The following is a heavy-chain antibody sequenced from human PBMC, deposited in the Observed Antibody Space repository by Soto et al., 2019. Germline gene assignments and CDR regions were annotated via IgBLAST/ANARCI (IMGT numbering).Heavy chain of an antibody. D-gene: IGHD5-12*01. Sequence: QVQLVQSGAEVKKPGASVKVACKASVYTFTSYYIHWVRQAPGQGLEWMGIINPSSGGTSYAQKFQGRVTMTRDTSTSTVYMDLSSLRSEDTAVFYCARQSRATDVWGQGTTVTVSS. V-gene: IGHV1-46*01. CDR2: INPSSGGT. CDR3: ARQSRATDV. CDR1: VYTFTSYY. J-gene: IGHJ6*02.